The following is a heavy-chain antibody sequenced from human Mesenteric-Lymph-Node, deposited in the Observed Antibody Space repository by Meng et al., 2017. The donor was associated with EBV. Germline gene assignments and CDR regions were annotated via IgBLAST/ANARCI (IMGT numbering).Heavy chain of an antibody. J-gene: IGHJ4*02. CDR2: INHSGST. CDR3: ARGFLSFVRVFDY. CDR1: GGSFSGYY. D-gene: IGHD2/OR15-2a*01. Sequence: QGQLQQWGAGLLKPPGTLSLTCAVYGGSFSGYYWSWIRQPPGKGLEWIGEINHSGSTNYNPSLKSRVTISVDTSKNQFSLKLSSVTAADTAVYYCARGFLSFVRVFDYWGQGTLVTVSS. V-gene: IGHV4-34*01.